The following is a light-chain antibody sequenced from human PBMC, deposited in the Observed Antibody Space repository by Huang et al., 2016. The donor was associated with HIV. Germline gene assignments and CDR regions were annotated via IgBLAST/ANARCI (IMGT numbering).Light chain of an antibody. J-gene: IGKJ4*01. V-gene: IGKV3-11*01. Sequence: EIVLTQSPATLSVSPGERATLPCRASQTVSSYLAWYQQKPGQAPRLLIYDASNRATGIPARFSGSGSGTDFNLTISSLEPEDFSVYYCQLRSTWPGDTFGGGTKVEIK. CDR2: DAS. CDR3: QLRSTWPGDT. CDR1: QTVSSY.